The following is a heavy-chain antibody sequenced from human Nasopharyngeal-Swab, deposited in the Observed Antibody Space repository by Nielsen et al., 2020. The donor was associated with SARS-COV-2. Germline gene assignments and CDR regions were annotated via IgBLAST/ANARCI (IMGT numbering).Heavy chain of an antibody. CDR2: ISGSGGST. D-gene: IGHD2-2*01. CDR1: GFTFSSYA. CDR3: AKRPTGSTVGD. V-gene: IGHV3-23*01. Sequence: GESLKISCAASGFTFSSYAMSWVRQAPGRGLEWVSAISGSGGSTYYADSVKGRFTISRDNSKNTLYLQMNSLRAEDTAVYYCAKRPTGSTVGDWGQGTLVTVSS. J-gene: IGHJ4*02.